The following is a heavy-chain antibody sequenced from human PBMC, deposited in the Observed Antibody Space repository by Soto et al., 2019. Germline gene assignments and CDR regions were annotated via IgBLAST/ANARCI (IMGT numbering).Heavy chain of an antibody. J-gene: IGHJ6*02. CDR2: IYYSGST. CDR1: GGSISSSSYY. Sequence: QLQLQESGPGLVKPSETLSLTCTVSGGSISSSSYYWGWIRQPPGKGLEWIGRIYYSGSTYYNPSRKSRVTISIDTSKNQFSLKLSSVTAADTAVYYCASQYYYYGMDVWGQGTTVTVSS. CDR3: ASQYYYYGMDV. V-gene: IGHV4-39*01.